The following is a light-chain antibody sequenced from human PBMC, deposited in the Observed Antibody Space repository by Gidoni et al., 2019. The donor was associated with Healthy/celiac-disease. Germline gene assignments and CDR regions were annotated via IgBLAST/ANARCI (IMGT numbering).Light chain of an antibody. J-gene: IGKJ1*01. V-gene: IGKV1-5*01. Sequence: GDRVTITCRASQSISSWLAWYQQKPGKAPKLLIYDASSLESGVPSRFSSSGSGTEFTLTISSLQPADFATYYCQQYNSYSWTFGQGTKVEIK. CDR3: QQYNSYSWT. CDR2: DAS. CDR1: QSISSW.